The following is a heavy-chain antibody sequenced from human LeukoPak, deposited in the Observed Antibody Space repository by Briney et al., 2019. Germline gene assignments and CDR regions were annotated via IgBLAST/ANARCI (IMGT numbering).Heavy chain of an antibody. V-gene: IGHV3-30*18. Sequence: GGSLRLSCGASGFSFISYGMHWVRQAPGKGLEWVGVISDDGRSKDYADSVKGRFTISRDSSKDTLYLQMNSLRAEDTAVYYCAKRPSDYGDYVSYFDHWGQETLVTVSS. J-gene: IGHJ4*02. CDR2: ISDDGRSK. CDR1: GFSFISYG. D-gene: IGHD4-17*01. CDR3: AKRPSDYGDYVSYFDH.